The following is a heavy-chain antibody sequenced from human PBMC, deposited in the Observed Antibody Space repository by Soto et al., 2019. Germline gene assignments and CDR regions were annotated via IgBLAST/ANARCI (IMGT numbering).Heavy chain of an antibody. Sequence: PGGSLRLSCAGSGFTFSTFALSWVRQAPGKGLDWVSVISGSGGTAYYADSVKGRFTISRDNSKNTLYLQMNSLGAEDTAVYYCAKDSQYSSGWNWFDPWGQGTLVTVSS. V-gene: IGHV3-23*01. CDR3: AKDSQYSSGWNWFDP. J-gene: IGHJ5*02. D-gene: IGHD6-19*01. CDR2: ISGSGGTA. CDR1: GFTFSTFA.